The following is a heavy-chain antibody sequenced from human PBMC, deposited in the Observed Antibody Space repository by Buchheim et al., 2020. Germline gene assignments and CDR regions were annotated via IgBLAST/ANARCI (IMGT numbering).Heavy chain of an antibody. J-gene: IGHJ4*02. CDR2: LYNSGST. D-gene: IGHD1-1*01. Sequence: QLQLQESDPGLVKPSETLSLTCNVSGGSISSSSFYWGWMRQPPGKGLEWIGRLYNSGSTYYNSSLKSRVTISVQTSKNQFSLRLTSVTAADTAVYYCASGWNAIDYWGQGTL. CDR1: GGSISSSSFY. CDR3: ASGWNAIDY. V-gene: IGHV4-39*01.